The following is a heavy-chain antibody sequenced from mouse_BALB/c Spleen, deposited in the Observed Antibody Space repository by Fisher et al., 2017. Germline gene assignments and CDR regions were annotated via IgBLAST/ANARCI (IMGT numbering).Heavy chain of an antibody. V-gene: IGHV1-50*01. D-gene: IGHD2-14*01. Sequence: KFKGKATLTVDTSSSTAYMQLSSLTSEDSAVYYCTRLDYRYLYAMDYWGQGTSVTVSS. CDR3: TRLDYRYLYAMDY. J-gene: IGHJ4*01.